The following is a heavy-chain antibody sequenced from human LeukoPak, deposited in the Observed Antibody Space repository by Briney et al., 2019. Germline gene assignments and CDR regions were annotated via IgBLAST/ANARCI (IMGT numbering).Heavy chain of an antibody. Sequence: PGGSLRLSCAASGFTFSSYSMNWVRRAPGKGLEWVSSISSSSSYIYYADSVKGRFTISRDNAKNSLYLQMNSLRAEDTAVYYCARSKVGATDYWGQGTLVTVSS. CDR3: ARSKVGATDY. J-gene: IGHJ4*02. CDR2: ISSSSSYI. CDR1: GFTFSSYS. D-gene: IGHD1-26*01. V-gene: IGHV3-21*01.